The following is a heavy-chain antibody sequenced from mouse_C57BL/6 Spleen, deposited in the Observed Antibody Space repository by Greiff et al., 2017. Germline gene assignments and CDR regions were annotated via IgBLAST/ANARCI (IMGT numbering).Heavy chain of an antibody. J-gene: IGHJ4*01. D-gene: IGHD4-1*01. V-gene: IGHV7-3*01. CDR2: IRNKANGYTT. CDR1: GFTFTDYY. Sequence: EVKLVESGGGLVQPGGSLSLSCAASGFTFTDYYMSWVRQPPGKALEWLGFIRNKANGYTTEYSATVKGRFTISRDNSQSILYLQMNALRAEDSATYYCARTGTWAMDYWGQGTSVTVSS. CDR3: ARTGTWAMDY.